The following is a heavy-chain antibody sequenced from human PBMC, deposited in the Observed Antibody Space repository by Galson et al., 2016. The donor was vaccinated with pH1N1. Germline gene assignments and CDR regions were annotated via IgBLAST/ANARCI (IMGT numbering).Heavy chain of an antibody. CDR2: IYTSGST. CDR3: ARGGGGRGVVNWFDP. J-gene: IGHJ5*02. CDR1: GGSISSGSYY. Sequence: LTCTVSGGSISSGSYYWSWIRQPAGKGLEWIGRIYTSGSTNYNPSLKSRVTISVDTSKNQFSLKLSSVTAADTAVYYCARGGGGRGVVNWFDPWGQGTLVTVSS. D-gene: IGHD2-15*01. V-gene: IGHV4-61*02.